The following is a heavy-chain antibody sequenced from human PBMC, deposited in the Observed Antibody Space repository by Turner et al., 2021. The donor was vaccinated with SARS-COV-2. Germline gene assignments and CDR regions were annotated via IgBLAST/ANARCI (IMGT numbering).Heavy chain of an antibody. J-gene: IGHJ4*02. CDR1: GGPFSSANW. CDR2: IHHYAGT. V-gene: IGHV4-4*02. Sequence: QVHLQESGPGLVRPSGTLSLTCTVSGGPFSSANWWKWVRQAPGKGLEWIGEIHHYAGTNYNPSLKSRVSISLDNSKSQFSLNLNSATAADTAVYYCARGGGYCLDFWGQGFLVTVSS. CDR3: ARGGGYCLDF. D-gene: IGHD2-21*01.